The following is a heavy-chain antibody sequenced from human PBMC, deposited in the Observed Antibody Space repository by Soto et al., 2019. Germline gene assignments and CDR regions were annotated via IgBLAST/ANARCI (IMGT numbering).Heavy chain of an antibody. V-gene: IGHV5-10-1*01. D-gene: IGHD6-13*01. J-gene: IGHJ6*02. CDR2: IDPSDSYT. Sequence: GESLKISCKGSGYSFTSYWISWVRQMPGKGLEWMGRIDPSDSYTNYSPSFQDHVTISADKSISTAYLQWSSLKASDTAMYYCARVLVPSRFYYYYGMDVWGQGTTVTV. CDR3: ARVLVPSRFYYYYGMDV. CDR1: GYSFTSYW.